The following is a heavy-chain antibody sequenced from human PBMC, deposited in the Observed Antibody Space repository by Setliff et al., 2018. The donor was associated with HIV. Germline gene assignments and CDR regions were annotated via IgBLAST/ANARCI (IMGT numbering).Heavy chain of an antibody. J-gene: IGHJ5*02. Sequence: KPSETLSLTCTVSGDSFSTGFHYWVWIRQPPGKGLEWVGSIYHDGSTYYNPSLKSRVTISADTSKNHFSLRLNSATAADTAVYYCARRDLTSAPTWGQGTLVTVSS. D-gene: IGHD3-10*01. CDR1: GDSFSTGFHY. V-gene: IGHV4-39*02. CDR3: ARRDLTSAPT. CDR2: IYHDGST.